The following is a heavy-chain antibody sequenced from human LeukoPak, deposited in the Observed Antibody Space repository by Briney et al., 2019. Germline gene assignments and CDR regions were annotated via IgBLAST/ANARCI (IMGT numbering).Heavy chain of an antibody. CDR3: ARDPPHGMDV. CDR2: ISSTSSTI. J-gene: IGHJ6*02. CDR1: GFTFTSYS. Sequence: GGSLRLSCAASGFTFTSYSMNWVRQAPGKGLEWVSYISSTSSTIYYADSMKGRFTISRDNAKNSLYLQMNSLRAEDTAVYYCARDPPHGMDVWGQGTTVTVSS. V-gene: IGHV3-48*01.